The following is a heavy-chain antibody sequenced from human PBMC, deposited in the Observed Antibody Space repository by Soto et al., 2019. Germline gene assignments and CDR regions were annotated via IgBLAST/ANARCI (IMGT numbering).Heavy chain of an antibody. Sequence: QITLKESGPTLVKPTQTLTLTCTFSGFSLNTTAVGVGWIRQPPGKALEWLALIYWDNDKRYNPSLKTRLTITKDTSNNQVVLKMTNMDPVDTATYFWAHREGYDYVWGSDKDAFDIWGQGTMVTVSS. CDR1: GFSLNTTAVG. CDR3: AHREGYDYVWGSDKDAFDI. CDR2: IYWDNDK. J-gene: IGHJ3*02. V-gene: IGHV2-5*02. D-gene: IGHD3-16*01.